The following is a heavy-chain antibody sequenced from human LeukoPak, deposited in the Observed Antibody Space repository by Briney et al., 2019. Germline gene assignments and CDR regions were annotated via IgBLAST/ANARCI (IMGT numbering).Heavy chain of an antibody. V-gene: IGHV3-21*01. CDR2: ISSSSTYI. CDR3: ARLNYGGNPGAFDI. J-gene: IGHJ3*02. D-gene: IGHD4-23*01. Sequence: GGSLRLSCVVSGFTFSSYAMNWVRQTSGEGLEWVSFISSSSTYIYYADSVKGRFTISRDNAKNSLYLQMNSLRAEDTALYYCARLNYGGNPGAFDIWGQGTMVTVSS. CDR1: GFTFSSYA.